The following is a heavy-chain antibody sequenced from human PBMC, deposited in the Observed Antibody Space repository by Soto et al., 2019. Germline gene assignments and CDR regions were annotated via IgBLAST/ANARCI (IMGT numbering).Heavy chain of an antibody. Sequence: ASVKASCKASGGTISSYTISWVRQAPGQGLEWMGRIIPILGIANYAQKFQGRVTITADKSTSTAYMELSSLRSEDTAVYYCAAHSSGYYHVDYWGQGTLVTVSS. D-gene: IGHD3-22*01. J-gene: IGHJ4*02. CDR2: IIPILGIA. V-gene: IGHV1-69*02. CDR3: AAHSSGYYHVDY. CDR1: GGTISSYT.